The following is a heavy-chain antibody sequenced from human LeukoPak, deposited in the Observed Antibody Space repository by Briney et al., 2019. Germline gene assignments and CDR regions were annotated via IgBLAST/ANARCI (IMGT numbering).Heavy chain of an antibody. CDR2: IYTSGST. CDR3: ARGPGGGSSSDFDY. CDR1: GGSISSGSYH. Sequence: SETLSLTCTVSGGSISSGSYHWSWIRQPAGKGLEWIGRIYTSGSTNYNPSLKSRVTISVDTSKNQFSLKLSSVTAADTAVYYCARGPGGGSSSDFDYWGQGTLVTVSS. J-gene: IGHJ4*02. D-gene: IGHD6-6*01. V-gene: IGHV4-61*02.